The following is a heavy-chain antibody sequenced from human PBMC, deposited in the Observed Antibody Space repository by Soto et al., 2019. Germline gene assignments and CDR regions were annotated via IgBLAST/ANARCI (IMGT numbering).Heavy chain of an antibody. Sequence: SVKVSCKASGGTFSRYTISWVRQAPGQGLEWVGGIIPIFGGANYAQRFQDRVTITADESTRTAYMELSSLRSEDTAVYYCAAAVVAETPDYGMDVWGQGTTVTVSS. CDR1: GGTFSRYT. CDR2: IIPIFGGA. CDR3: AAAVVAETPDYGMDV. D-gene: IGHD2-15*01. J-gene: IGHJ6*02. V-gene: IGHV1-69*13.